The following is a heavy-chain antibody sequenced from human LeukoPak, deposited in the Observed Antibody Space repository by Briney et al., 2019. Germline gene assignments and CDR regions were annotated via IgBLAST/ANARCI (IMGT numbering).Heavy chain of an antibody. CDR2: ISYDGSNK. J-gene: IGHJ4*02. CDR3: ARTNIVVVPAAIGY. V-gene: IGHV3-30-3*01. CDR1: GFTFSSYA. D-gene: IGHD2-2*01. Sequence: PGGSLRLSCAASGFTFSSYAMHWVRQAPGKGLEWVAVISYDGSNKYYADSVKGRFTISRGNSKNTLYLQMNSLRAEDTAVYYCARTNIVVVPAAIGYWGQGTLVTVSS.